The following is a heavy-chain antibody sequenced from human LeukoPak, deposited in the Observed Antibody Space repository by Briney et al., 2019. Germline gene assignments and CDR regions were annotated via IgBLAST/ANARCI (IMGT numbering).Heavy chain of an antibody. CDR3: ATRRGYSYAHFDY. J-gene: IGHJ4*02. V-gene: IGHV1-69*02. Sequence: ASVKVSCKASGGTFSSYTISWVRQAPGQGLEWMGRIIPILGIANYAQKFQGRVTITADKSTSTAYMELSSLRSEDTAVYYCATRRGYSYAHFDYWGQGTLVTVSS. CDR2: IIPILGIA. D-gene: IGHD5-18*01. CDR1: GGTFSSYT.